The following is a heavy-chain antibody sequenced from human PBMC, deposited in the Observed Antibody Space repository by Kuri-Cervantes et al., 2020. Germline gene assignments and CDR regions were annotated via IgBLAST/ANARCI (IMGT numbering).Heavy chain of an antibody. CDR1: GFTYIIYW. D-gene: IGHD6-13*01. CDR2: INSSSSAI. V-gene: IGHV3-48*02. CDR3: ASEGASSRWYMYYFDY. Sequence: SCAASGFTYIIYWLNWVRQAPGKGLEWVSYINSSSSAIYYADSVKGRFTISRDNAKKSLYLQMHSLRDDDTVVYYCASEGASSRWYMYYFDYWGQGTLVTVSS. J-gene: IGHJ4*02.